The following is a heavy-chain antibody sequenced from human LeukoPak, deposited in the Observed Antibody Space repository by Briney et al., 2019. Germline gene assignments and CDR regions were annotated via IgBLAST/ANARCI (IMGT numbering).Heavy chain of an antibody. J-gene: IGHJ6*02. D-gene: IGHD2-21*02. CDR3: AKVLAYCGGDCYSFHYGMDV. CDR2: ISGSGGST. V-gene: IGHV3-23*01. Sequence: SGGSLRLSCAASGFTFSSYAMSWVRQAPGKGLEWVSAISGSGGSTYYADSVKGRFTISRDNSKNTLYLQMNSLRAEDTAVYYCAKVLAYCGGDCYSFHYGMDVWGQGTTVTVSS. CDR1: GFTFSSYA.